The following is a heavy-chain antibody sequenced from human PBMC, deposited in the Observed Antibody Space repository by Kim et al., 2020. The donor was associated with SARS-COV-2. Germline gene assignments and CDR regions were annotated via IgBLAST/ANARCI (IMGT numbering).Heavy chain of an antibody. CDR2: INAGNGNT. CDR3: ARDGYYYYGMDV. Sequence: ASVKVSCKASGYTFTSYAMHWVRQAPGQRLEWMGWINAGNGNTKYSQKFQARVTITRDTSASTAYMELSSLRSEDTAVYYCARDGYYYYGMDVWGQGTTVTVSS. CDR1: GYTFTSYA. V-gene: IGHV1-3*01. J-gene: IGHJ6*02.